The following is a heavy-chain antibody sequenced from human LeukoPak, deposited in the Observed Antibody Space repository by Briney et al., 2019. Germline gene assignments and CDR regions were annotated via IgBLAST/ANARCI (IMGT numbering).Heavy chain of an antibody. CDR2: MNPNSGNT. CDR1: GYTFTSYD. D-gene: IGHD3-16*01. V-gene: IGHV1-8*01. Sequence: ASVKVSCKASGYTFTSYDINWVRQATGQGLEWMGWMNPNSGNTGYAQKFQGRVTMTSNTSISTACMELSSLRSEDTAVYYCAREGGSIDWFDPWGQGTLVTVSS. CDR3: AREGGSIDWFDP. J-gene: IGHJ5*02.